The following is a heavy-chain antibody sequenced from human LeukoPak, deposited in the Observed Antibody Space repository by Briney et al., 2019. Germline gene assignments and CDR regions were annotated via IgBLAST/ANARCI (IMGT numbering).Heavy chain of an antibody. CDR3: ARERYSSGSYFDY. J-gene: IGHJ4*02. D-gene: IGHD2-15*01. Sequence: SETLSLTCTVSGGSISSYYWSWIRQPPGKGLEWIGYIYYSGSTNYNPSLKSRVTISVDTSKNQFSLKLSSVTAADTAVYYCARERYSSGSYFDYWGQGTLVTVSS. CDR2: IYYSGST. V-gene: IGHV4-59*01. CDR1: GGSISSYY.